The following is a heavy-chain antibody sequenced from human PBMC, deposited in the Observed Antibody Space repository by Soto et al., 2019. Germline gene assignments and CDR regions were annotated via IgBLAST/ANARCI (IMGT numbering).Heavy chain of an antibody. CDR1: GVSLSAGNV. CDR3: GRVVSGNKDWFDA. V-gene: IGHV4-4*02. D-gene: IGHD3-10*01. CDR2: IFADGST. J-gene: IGHJ5*02. Sequence: QVQLQESGPGLVKPSGTLSLTCAVAGVSLSAGNVWSWVRQPPGKGLEWIGEIFADGSTNYNPSLKSRVFMSVDKSQKHFSVSLTSVTAADTAVYYCGRVVSGNKDWFDAWGQGTQVTVSS.